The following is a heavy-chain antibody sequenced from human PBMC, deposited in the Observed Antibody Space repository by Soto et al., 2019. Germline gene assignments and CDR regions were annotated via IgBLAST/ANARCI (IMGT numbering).Heavy chain of an antibody. CDR1: GGSISSYY. CDR2: IYYSGST. D-gene: IGHD3-16*02. V-gene: IGHV4-59*01. Sequence: SETLSLTCTVSGGSISSYYWSWIRQPPGKGLEWIGYIYYSGSTNYNPSLKSRVTISVETSKNQFSLKLSSVTAADTAVYYCARDRFSRYYDYIWGSYRRLGAFDIWGQGTMVTVSS. CDR3: ARDRFSRYYDYIWGSYRRLGAFDI. J-gene: IGHJ3*02.